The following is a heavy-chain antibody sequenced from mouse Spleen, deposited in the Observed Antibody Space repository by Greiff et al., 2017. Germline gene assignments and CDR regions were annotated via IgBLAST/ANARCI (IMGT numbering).Heavy chain of an antibody. V-gene: IGHV1-5*01. J-gene: IGHJ2*01. D-gene: IGHD2-4*01. CDR2: IYPGNSDT. CDR1: GYTFTSYW. CDR3: TRIPGLRRDFDY. Sequence: EVQLQQSGTVLVRPGASVKMSCKTSGYTFTSYWMHWVKQRPGQGLEWIGAIYPGNSDTSYNQKFKGKAKLTAVTSASTAYMELSSLTNEDSAVYYCTRIPGLRRDFDYWGQGTTLTVSS.